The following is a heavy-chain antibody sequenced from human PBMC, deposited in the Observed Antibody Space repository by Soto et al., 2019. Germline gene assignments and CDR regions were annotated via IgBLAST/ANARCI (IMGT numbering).Heavy chain of an antibody. CDR2: ISGSGGST. CDR1: GFTFSSYA. CDR3: AKDPRDSGYDTYYFDY. Sequence: GSLRLSCAASGFTFSSYAMSWVRQAPGKGPEWVSAISGSGGSTYYADSVKGRFTISRDNSKNTLYLQMNSLRAEDTAVYYCAKDPRDSGYDTYYFDYWGQGTLVTVSS. V-gene: IGHV3-23*01. J-gene: IGHJ4*02. D-gene: IGHD5-12*01.